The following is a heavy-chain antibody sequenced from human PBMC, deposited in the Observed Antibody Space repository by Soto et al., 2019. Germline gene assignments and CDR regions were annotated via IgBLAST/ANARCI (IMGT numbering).Heavy chain of an antibody. CDR3: ARLMVRGGSKIWYYGIDI. J-gene: IGHJ6*01. D-gene: IGHD3-10*01. V-gene: IGHV4-59*11. CDR1: HYSSSRLY. Sequence: ASETMSVSWRVTHYSSSRLYRNWIRQHQGNGLDWIGYIFYSGSTNYNPPLKSRVTIPINTSKSQFSLKLSSVSAADTAVYYCARLMVRGGSKIWYYGIDISAQGTLVILSA. CDR2: IFYSGST.